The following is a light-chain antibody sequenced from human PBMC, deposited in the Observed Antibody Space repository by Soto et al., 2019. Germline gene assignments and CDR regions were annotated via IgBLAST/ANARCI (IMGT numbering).Light chain of an antibody. Sequence: SYELTQPPSVSVAPGQTARITCGGNNIGSKSVHWYQQKPGQAPLLVVYDDSDRPSGIPERFSGSNSGNTATLTISRVEAGDEADYYCQVWDSSSPWVFGGGTKVTVL. CDR1: NIGSKS. J-gene: IGLJ3*02. CDR3: QVWDSSSPWV. V-gene: IGLV3-21*02. CDR2: DDS.